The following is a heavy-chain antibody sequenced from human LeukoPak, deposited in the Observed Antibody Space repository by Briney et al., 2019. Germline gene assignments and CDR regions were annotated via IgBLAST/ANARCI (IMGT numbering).Heavy chain of an antibody. J-gene: IGHJ6*03. CDR1: GYTFTGYY. CDR3: ARDKRHSSSWYYYYYYMDV. V-gene: IGHV1-2*02. D-gene: IGHD6-13*01. CDR2: INPNSGGT. Sequence: SSVKVSCKASGYTFTGYYMHWVRQAPGQGLEWMGWINPNSGGTNYAQKFQGRVTMTSDTSISTAYMELSRLRSDDTAVYYCARDKRHSSSWYYYYYYMDVWGKGTTVTVSS.